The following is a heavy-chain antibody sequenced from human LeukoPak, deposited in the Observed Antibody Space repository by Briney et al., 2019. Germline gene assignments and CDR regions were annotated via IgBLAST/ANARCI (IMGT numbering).Heavy chain of an antibody. J-gene: IGHJ3*02. V-gene: IGHV3-23*01. Sequence: GGSLRLSCTASGLTFSNYATTWVRQAPGKGLEWVSSITGSGRGTYYADSVKGRFSVSRDNSQNTVFLHMNSLRADDTALYYCSKDPNGDYVGAFDMWGPGTMVAVSS. D-gene: IGHD4-17*01. CDR3: SKDPNGDYVGAFDM. CDR2: ITGSGRGT. CDR1: GLTFSNYA.